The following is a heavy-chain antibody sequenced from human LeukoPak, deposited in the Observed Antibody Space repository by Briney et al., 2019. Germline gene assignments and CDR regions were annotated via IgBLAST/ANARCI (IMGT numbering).Heavy chain of an antibody. Sequence: ASVKVSCKASGYTFTSYYIHWVRQAPGQGLEWMGLINPSGGSTNYAQKFQGRVTMTRDTSTSTVYMGLSSLRSEDTALYYCARGRVAQHDYWGQGTLVTVSS. D-gene: IGHD3-3*01. CDR1: GYTFTSYY. CDR2: INPSGGST. CDR3: ARGRVAQHDY. V-gene: IGHV1-46*01. J-gene: IGHJ4*02.